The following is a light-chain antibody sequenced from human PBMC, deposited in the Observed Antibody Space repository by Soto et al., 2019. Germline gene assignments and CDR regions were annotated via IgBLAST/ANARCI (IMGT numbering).Light chain of an antibody. Sequence: EIGMTQSPATLSVSPGERATLSCRASQGVSNNLVWYQQKPGQAPRLLIYGASTRATGIPARFSGSGSGTEFTLTISSLQSEDFAVYYCQQYNKWPPTFGPGTKVEIK. V-gene: IGKV3-15*01. J-gene: IGKJ1*01. CDR3: QQYNKWPPT. CDR2: GAS. CDR1: QGVSNN.